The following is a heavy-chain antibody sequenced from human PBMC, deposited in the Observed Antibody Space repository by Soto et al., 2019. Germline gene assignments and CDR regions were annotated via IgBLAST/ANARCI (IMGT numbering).Heavy chain of an antibody. CDR2: IYSGTNT. CDR1: GFIVSTNY. CDR3: ANLSPLFS. D-gene: IGHD3-3*01. Sequence: PGGSLRLSCAASGFIVSTNYMSWVRQAPGKGLEWVSVIYSGTNTYYADSVKGRFTISRDKSKNTLYLQMNALRPEDTAVYYCANLSPLFSWGQEPLVTVSS. J-gene: IGHJ4*02. V-gene: IGHV3-66*01.